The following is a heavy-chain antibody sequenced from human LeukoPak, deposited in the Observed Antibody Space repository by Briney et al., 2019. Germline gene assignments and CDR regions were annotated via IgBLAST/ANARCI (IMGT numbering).Heavy chain of an antibody. CDR3: ARPPYTSAGGWFDP. CDR1: GGSFSGYY. J-gene: IGHJ5*02. Sequence: SSETLSLTCAVYGGSFSGYYWTWIRQPPGKGLEWIGEINHSGNTNYNPSLKSRVTISVDTSKNQFSQKVSSVTAADTAVYYCARPPYTSAGGWFDPWGQGTLVTVSS. V-gene: IGHV4-34*01. D-gene: IGHD6-19*01. CDR2: INHSGNT.